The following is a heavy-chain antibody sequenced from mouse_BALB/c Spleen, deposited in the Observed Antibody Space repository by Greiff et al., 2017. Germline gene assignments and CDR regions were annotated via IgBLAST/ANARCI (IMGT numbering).Heavy chain of an antibody. CDR3: ARSMIPYYAMDY. J-gene: IGHJ4*01. Sequence: EVQGVESGGGLVQPGGSRKLSCAASGFTFSSFGMHWVRQAPEKGLEWVAYISSGSSTIYYADTVKGRFTISRDNPKNTLFLQMTSLRSEDTAMYYCARSMIPYYAMDYWGQGTSVTVSS. D-gene: IGHD2-3*01. CDR2: ISSGSSTI. V-gene: IGHV5-17*02. CDR1: GFTFSSFG.